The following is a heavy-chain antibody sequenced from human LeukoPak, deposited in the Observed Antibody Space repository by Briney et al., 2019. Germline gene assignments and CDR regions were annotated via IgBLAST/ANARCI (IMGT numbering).Heavy chain of an antibody. D-gene: IGHD6-19*01. J-gene: IGHJ4*02. CDR3: AKDARRTSGWYFFDY. Sequence: GGSLRLSCAASGFTFSSYTMNWVRQAPGKGLEWVSVISDSGSITYYADSVKGRFTISRDNSKNTLFLQMNSLRAEDTAVYYCAKDARRTSGWYFFDYWGQGTLVTVSS. CDR2: ISDSGSIT. CDR1: GFTFSSYT. V-gene: IGHV3-23*01.